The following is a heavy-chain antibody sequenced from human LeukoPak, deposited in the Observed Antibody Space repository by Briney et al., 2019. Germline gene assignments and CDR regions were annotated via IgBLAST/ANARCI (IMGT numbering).Heavy chain of an antibody. D-gene: IGHD4-11*01. CDR2: IYYSGST. Sequence: PSETLSLTCTVSGGSIGSGGYYWSWIRQHPGKGLEWIGYIYYSGSTYYNPSLKSRLTISVDTSKNQFSLKLSSVTAADTAVYYCARINVRDSNYFDYWGQGTLVTVSS. J-gene: IGHJ4*02. CDR1: GGSIGSGGYY. CDR3: ARINVRDSNYFDY. V-gene: IGHV4-31*03.